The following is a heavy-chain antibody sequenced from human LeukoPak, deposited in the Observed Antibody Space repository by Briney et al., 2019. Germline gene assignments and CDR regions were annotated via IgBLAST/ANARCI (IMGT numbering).Heavy chain of an antibody. CDR3: ARHLHCSSTSCLWGEYYYYYGMDV. D-gene: IGHD2-2*01. CDR1: RYRFNNYW. CDR2: IQPGDSDT. J-gene: IGHJ6*02. V-gene: IGHV5-51*01. Sequence: AETLKISCKGSRYRFNNYWIACVRQMPAKGLEWMGIIQPGDSDTTYSPSFQGQVTISADKSISTAHLQWSSLKASDTAMYYCARHLHCSSTSCLWGEYYYYYGMDVWGQGTTVTVSS.